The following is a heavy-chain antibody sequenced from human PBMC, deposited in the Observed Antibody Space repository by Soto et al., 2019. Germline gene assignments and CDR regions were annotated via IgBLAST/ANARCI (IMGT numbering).Heavy chain of an antibody. CDR2: ISRSSNHI. CDR1: AFSFSNYT. V-gene: IGHV3-21*01. Sequence: PGGSLRLSCAPSAFSFSNYTMNWVRQAARKRLEWVSVISRSSNHIYYADSMKGRFTISRDNAKNSLYLQMNSLRAEDTAVYYCAKDRGRGSPVSGGMDVWGQGTTVTVSS. D-gene: IGHD3-10*01. J-gene: IGHJ6*02. CDR3: AKDRGRGSPVSGGMDV.